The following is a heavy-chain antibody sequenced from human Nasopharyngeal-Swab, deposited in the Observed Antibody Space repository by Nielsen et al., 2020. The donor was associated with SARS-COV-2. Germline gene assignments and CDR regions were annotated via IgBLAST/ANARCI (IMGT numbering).Heavy chain of an antibody. CDR3: ARNLMGYLRY. CDR1: GGSISSYY. D-gene: IGHD5-12*01. V-gene: IGHV4-59*12. J-gene: IGHJ4*02. Sequence: SETLSLTCTVSGGSISSYYWSWIRQPPGKGLEWIGYIYYSGSTYYNPSLKSRVTISVDTSKNQFSLKLSSVTAADTAVYYCARNLMGYLRYWGQGTLVTVSS. CDR2: IYYSGST.